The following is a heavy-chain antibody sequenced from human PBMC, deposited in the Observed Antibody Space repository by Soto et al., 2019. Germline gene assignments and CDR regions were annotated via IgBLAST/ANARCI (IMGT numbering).Heavy chain of an antibody. CDR2: IYSSGTT. Sequence: QVQLQESGPGLVKPSQTLSLTCTVSGDFISSGGYYWSWIRQLPGKGLEWIGYIYSSGTTYYNPSLESRITISVDTSKNQFSLNLSSGTAADTAVYYCARTDSSGYYFVYWGQGTLVTVFS. J-gene: IGHJ4*02. D-gene: IGHD3-22*01. CDR3: ARTDSSGYYFVY. V-gene: IGHV4-31*03. CDR1: GDFISSGGYY.